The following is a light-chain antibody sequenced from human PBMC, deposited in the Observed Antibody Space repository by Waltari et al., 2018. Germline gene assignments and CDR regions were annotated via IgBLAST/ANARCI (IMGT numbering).Light chain of an antibody. CDR2: DVD. CDR1: SNDIGAYDF. CDR3: SSFTTSKTRV. V-gene: IGLV2-14*03. J-gene: IGLJ2*01. Sequence: QSALIQPASLSASPGQSITISCTGTSNDIGAYDFVSWHQQHPGKVPKLVIYDVDIRPLGSSNRFSGSKSGNTGPLTIFGLQAEDDSDYYCSSFTTSKTRVFGGGTRVTVL.